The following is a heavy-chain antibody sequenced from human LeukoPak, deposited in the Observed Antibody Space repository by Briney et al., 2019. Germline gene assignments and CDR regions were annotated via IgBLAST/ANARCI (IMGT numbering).Heavy chain of an antibody. CDR3: ARVPYGSGTYHFDY. J-gene: IGHJ4*02. CDR2: ISYSGTP. D-gene: IGHD3-10*01. Sequence: SETLSLTCTVSGGSINSGDSYWSWIRQPPGKSLEWIGYISYSGTPYYNPSLRGRVAISGDTSKNQFSLRLGSVTAADTAVYYCARVPYGSGTYHFDYWGQGILVTVSS. CDR1: GGSINSGDSY. V-gene: IGHV4-30-4*01.